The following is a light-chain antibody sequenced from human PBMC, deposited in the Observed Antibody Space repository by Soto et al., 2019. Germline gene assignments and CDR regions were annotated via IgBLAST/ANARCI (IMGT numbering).Light chain of an antibody. CDR2: DAY. V-gene: IGKV3-11*01. Sequence: IVMTQSPVTLSLSPGERATLSCRASQSFRGLLAWYQQKPGQAPRLLIYDAYNRATGIPPRFSGSGSGTDFTLTISSLEPEDFAVYYCQQRSSWPITFGQGTRLEI. CDR1: QSFRGL. J-gene: IGKJ5*01. CDR3: QQRSSWPIT.